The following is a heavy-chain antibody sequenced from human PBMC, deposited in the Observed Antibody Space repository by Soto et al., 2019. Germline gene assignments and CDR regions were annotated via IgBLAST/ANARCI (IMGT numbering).Heavy chain of an antibody. J-gene: IGHJ6*02. CDR1: GFTFSSYA. Sequence: GGSLRLSCAASGFTFSSYAMSWVRQAPGKGLEWVSAISGSGGSTYYADSVKGRFTISRDNSKNTLYLQMNSLRAEDTAVYYCASYVWSNGGYGMDVWGQGTAITVSS. CDR3: ASYVWSNGGYGMDV. D-gene: IGHD3-16*01. CDR2: ISGSGGST. V-gene: IGHV3-23*01.